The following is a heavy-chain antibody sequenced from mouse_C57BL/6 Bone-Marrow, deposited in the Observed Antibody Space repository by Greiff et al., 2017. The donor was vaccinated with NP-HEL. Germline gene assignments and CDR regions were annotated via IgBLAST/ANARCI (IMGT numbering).Heavy chain of an antibody. V-gene: IGHV1-63*01. CDR3: ARGLPGGAMDY. CDR2: IYPGGGYT. CDR1: GYTFTNYW. D-gene: IGHD2-1*01. Sequence: VQLQESGAELVRPGTSVKMSCKASGYTFTNYWIGWAKQRPGHGLEWIGDIYPGGGYTNYNEKFKGKATLTADKSSSTAYMQFSSLTSEDSAIYYCARGLPGGAMDYWGQGTSVTVSS. J-gene: IGHJ4*01.